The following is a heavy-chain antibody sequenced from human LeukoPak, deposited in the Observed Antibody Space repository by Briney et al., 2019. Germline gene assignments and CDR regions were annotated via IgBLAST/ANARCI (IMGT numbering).Heavy chain of an antibody. V-gene: IGHV3-23*01. J-gene: IGHJ4*02. D-gene: IGHD2-15*01. CDR3: ARDRWIYSFGGYHIDY. CDR2: ISGSGGST. Sequence: PGGSLRLSCAASGFTFSSYAMSWVRQAPGKGLEWVSAISGSGGSTYYADSVKGRFTISRDNSKNTLYLQMNSLRAEDTAVYYCARDRWIYSFGGYHIDYWGQGTLVTVSS. CDR1: GFTFSSYA.